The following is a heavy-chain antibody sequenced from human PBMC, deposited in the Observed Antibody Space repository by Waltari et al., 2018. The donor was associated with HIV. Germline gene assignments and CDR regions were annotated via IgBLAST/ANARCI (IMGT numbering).Heavy chain of an antibody. D-gene: IGHD3-22*01. CDR1: GFTFRSYA. V-gene: IGHV3-23*01. J-gene: IGHJ4*02. CDR3: AKLTYYFDSSGYYPRFYFDY. Sequence: SCAASGFTFRSYAMSWVRQAPGKGLEWVSAISGSGGSTYYADSVKGRFTISRDNSKNTLYLQMNSLRAEDTAVYYCAKLTYYFDSSGYYPRFYFDYWGQGTLGTVSS. CDR2: ISGSGGST.